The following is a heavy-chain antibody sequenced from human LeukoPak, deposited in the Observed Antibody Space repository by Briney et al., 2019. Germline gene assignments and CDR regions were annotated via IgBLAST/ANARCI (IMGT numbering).Heavy chain of an antibody. J-gene: IGHJ4*02. CDR3: ARDRSYFTFDY. V-gene: IGHV4-38-2*02. CDR1: DFSINSGYH. CDR2: MHHSGST. Sequence: SETLSLTCTVSDFSINSGYHWGWVRQPPGKELEWIGSMHHSGSTYYNPSLKSRVTMSTDTSKSQFSLKLSSVTAADTAVYYCARDRSYFTFDYWGQGTLVTVSS. D-gene: IGHD3-10*01.